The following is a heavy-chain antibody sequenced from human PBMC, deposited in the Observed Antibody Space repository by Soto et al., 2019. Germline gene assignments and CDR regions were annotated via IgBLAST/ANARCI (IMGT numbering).Heavy chain of an antibody. Sequence: EIQLLESGGGLVQPGGSLRLSCAASGFNFSNYAMTCVRQAPGKGLEWVAGISGSGDTYYADSVKGRFTIARDNSKNTVYLQMNSLRAEDTAIYFCAKDRGFGVASATHDSWGQGTLVTVSS. CDR2: ISGSGDT. CDR1: GFNFSNYA. D-gene: IGHD3-10*01. CDR3: AKDRGFGVASATHDS. J-gene: IGHJ4*02. V-gene: IGHV3-23*01.